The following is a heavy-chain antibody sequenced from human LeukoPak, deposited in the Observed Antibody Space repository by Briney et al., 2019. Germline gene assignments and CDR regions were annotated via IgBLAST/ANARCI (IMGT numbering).Heavy chain of an antibody. J-gene: IGHJ4*02. D-gene: IGHD4-23*01. CDR3: ARGDGGYFDY. CDR2: IIPIFGTA. CDR1: GGTFSSYA. V-gene: IGHV1-69*05. Sequence: ASVKVSCKASGGTFSSYAISWVRQAPGQGLEWMGRIIPIFGTANYAQKFQGRVTITTDESTSTAYMELSSPRSEDTAVYYCARGDGGYFDYWGQGTLVTVSS.